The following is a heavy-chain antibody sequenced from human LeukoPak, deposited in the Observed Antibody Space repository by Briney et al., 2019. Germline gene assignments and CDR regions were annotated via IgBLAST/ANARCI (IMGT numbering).Heavy chain of an antibody. Sequence: PGGSLRLSCAASGFTFSSYAMSWVRQAPGKGLEWVSAISGSGGSTYYADSVKGRFTISRDNSRTTLSLQMNSLRAEDTAVYYCAKDKQAFCSGGNCLYRFDYWGQGTLVTVSS. CDR2: ISGSGGST. D-gene: IGHD2-15*01. CDR1: GFTFSSYA. V-gene: IGHV3-23*01. CDR3: AKDKQAFCSGGNCLYRFDY. J-gene: IGHJ4*02.